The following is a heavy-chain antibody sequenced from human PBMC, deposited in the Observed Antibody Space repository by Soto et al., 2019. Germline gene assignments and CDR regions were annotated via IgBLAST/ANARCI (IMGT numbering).Heavy chain of an antibody. CDR1: GYRFSTYG. Sequence: PGESLKISCKASGYRFSTYGIGRVRQMPGKGLEWMGIIYPGDSDTKYSPSLQGQVTISADKSISTAYLQWSSLKASDTAMYYCARTSAAGKYYYGMDVWGQGTTDTVSS. CDR2: IYPGDSDT. J-gene: IGHJ6*02. CDR3: ARTSAAGKYYYGMDV. V-gene: IGHV5-51*01. D-gene: IGHD6-13*01.